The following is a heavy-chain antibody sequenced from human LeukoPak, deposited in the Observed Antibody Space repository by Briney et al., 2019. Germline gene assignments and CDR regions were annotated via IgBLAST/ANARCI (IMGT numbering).Heavy chain of an antibody. CDR2: FSGGGGST. D-gene: IGHD2-8*01. J-gene: IGHJ4*02. CDR3: AKDRSCTNDICHGDFDY. CDR1: GFTFSGYA. Sequence: PGGSLRLSCAAPGFTFSGYAVSWVGQAPGKGLEWVSSFSGGGGSTYSADSVKGRFTISRDNSKNTLYLQMNSLRAEDTALYYCAKDRSCTNDICHGDFDYWGQGTLVTVSS. V-gene: IGHV3-23*01.